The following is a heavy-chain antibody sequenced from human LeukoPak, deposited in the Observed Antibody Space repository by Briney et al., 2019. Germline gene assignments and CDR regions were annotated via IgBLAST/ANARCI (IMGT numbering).Heavy chain of an antibody. CDR2: ITTNGGRT. J-gene: IGHJ1*01. CDR3: AIMHGYYDGTGYWVQ. CDR1: GFTFSSYA. Sequence: GGSPRLSGAASGFTFSSYAMSWVRQAPGKGLEWVSFITTNGGRTSYADSVEGRFTISRDNPRNTLYMQMNSLRDEDTAVYYCAIMHGYYDGTGYWVQWGQGTLVTVSS. V-gene: IGHV3-23*01. D-gene: IGHD3-22*01.